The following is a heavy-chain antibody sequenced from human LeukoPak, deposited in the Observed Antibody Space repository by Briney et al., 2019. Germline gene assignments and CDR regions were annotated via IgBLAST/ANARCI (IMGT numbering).Heavy chain of an antibody. CDR3: ARALTTTVVTFDY. J-gene: IGHJ4*02. CDR1: GGSISSGGYS. D-gene: IGHD4-23*01. Sequence: PSQTLSLTCAVSGGSISSGGYSWSWIRQPPGKGLEWIGYIYHSGSTYYNPSLKSRVTISVDRSRNQFSLKLSSVTAADTAVYYCARALTTTVVTFDYWGQGTLVTVSS. V-gene: IGHV4-30-2*01. CDR2: IYHSGST.